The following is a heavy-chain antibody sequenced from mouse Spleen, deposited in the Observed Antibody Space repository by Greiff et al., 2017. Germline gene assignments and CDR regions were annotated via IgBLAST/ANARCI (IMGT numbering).Heavy chain of an antibody. V-gene: IGHV5-9-3*01. D-gene: IGHD2-1*01. CDR1: GFTFSSYA. CDR3: ARHYGNYPLAY. J-gene: IGHJ3*01. CDR2: ISSGGSYT. Sequence: EVKLMESGGGLVKPGGSLKLSCAASGFTFSSYAMSWVRQTPEKRLEWVATISSGGSYTYYPDSVKGRFTISRDNAKNTLYLQMSSLRSEDTAMYYCARHYGNYPLAYWGQGTLVTVSA.